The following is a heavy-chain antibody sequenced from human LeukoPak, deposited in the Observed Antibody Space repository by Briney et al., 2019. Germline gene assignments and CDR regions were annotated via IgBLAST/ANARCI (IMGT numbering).Heavy chain of an antibody. CDR2: ISSSSSYI. CDR1: GFTFYSYS. D-gene: IGHD1-26*01. J-gene: IGHJ4*02. Sequence: GGSLRLSCAASGFTFYSYSLNWVSQAPGKGLEWGSSISSSSSYIYYADSVKGRFTISRDNAKNSLSLQMNSLRAEDTAVYYCARDGYSGSYIFDYWGQGTLVTVSS. CDR3: ARDGYSGSYIFDY. V-gene: IGHV3-21*01.